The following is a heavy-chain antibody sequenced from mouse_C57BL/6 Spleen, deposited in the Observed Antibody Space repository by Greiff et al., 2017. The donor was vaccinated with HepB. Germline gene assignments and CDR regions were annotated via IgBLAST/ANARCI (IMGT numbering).Heavy chain of an antibody. J-gene: IGHJ2*01. CDR3: ARRAAVDYDAYYFDY. V-gene: IGHV8-12*01. CDR1: GFSLSTSGMG. D-gene: IGHD2-4*01. CDR2: IYWDDDK. Sequence: QVQLQQSGPGILQSSQTLSLTCSFSGFSLSTSGMGVSWIRQPSGKGLEWLAHIYWDDDKRYNPSLKSRLTITKDTSRNQVFLKITSVDTADTATYYCARRAAVDYDAYYFDYWGQGTTLTVSS.